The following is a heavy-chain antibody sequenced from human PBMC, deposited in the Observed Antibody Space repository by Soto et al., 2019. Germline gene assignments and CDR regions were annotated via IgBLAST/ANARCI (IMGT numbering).Heavy chain of an antibody. CDR3: ARDVTGYCSGGSCYGAFDI. CDR2: IYYSGST. Sequence: PSETLSLTCTVSGGSISSYYWSWIRQPPGKGLEWIGYIYYSGSTYYNPSLKSRVTISVDTSKNQFSLKLSSVTAADTAVYYCARDVTGYCSGGSCYGAFDIWGQGTMVTVSS. V-gene: IGHV4-59*12. CDR1: GGSISSYY. D-gene: IGHD2-15*01. J-gene: IGHJ3*02.